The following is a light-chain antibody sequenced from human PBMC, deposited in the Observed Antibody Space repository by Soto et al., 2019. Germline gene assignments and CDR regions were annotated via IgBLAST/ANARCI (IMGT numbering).Light chain of an antibody. CDR2: GTS. Sequence: EIVLTQSPGTLSLSPGERATLSCRASQSVSSNYLVWYQKKPGHAHRLLIYGTSSRATGIPDRFSGSGSGTDFTLTISRLEPEDFAVYYCQQYGSSPPYTFGQGTKLEIK. CDR3: QQYGSSPPYT. CDR1: QSVSSNY. J-gene: IGKJ2*01. V-gene: IGKV3-20*01.